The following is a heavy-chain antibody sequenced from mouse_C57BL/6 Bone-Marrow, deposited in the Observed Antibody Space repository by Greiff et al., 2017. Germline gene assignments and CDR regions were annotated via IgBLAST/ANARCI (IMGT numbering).Heavy chain of an antibody. CDR2: IWGDGST. D-gene: IGHD3-2*02. J-gene: IGHJ4*01. CDR3: AKPKGASGYVHYYAMDY. V-gene: IGHV2-3*01. CDR1: GFSLTSYG. Sequence: VNVVESGPGLVAPSQSLSITCTVSGFSLTSYGVSWVRQPPGKGLEWLGVIWGDGSTNYHSALISRLSISKDNSKSQVFLKLNSLQTDDTATYYCAKPKGASGYVHYYAMDYWGQGTSVTVSS.